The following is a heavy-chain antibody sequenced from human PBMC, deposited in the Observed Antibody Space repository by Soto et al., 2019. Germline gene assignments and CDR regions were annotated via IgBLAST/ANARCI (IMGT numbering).Heavy chain of an antibody. CDR3: ARAEGNCAGGNCYRYFDY. D-gene: IGHD2-15*01. V-gene: IGHV3-23*01. J-gene: IGHJ4*02. CDR2: ISSSKT. CDR1: GFTFSSYV. Sequence: EVQLLESGGGLVQPGGSLRLSCAASGFTFSSYVMRWVRQAPGKGLEWVSSISSSKTYYADSVKGRFTISRDNSKRTLYLQMNSLRAEDTAVYFCARAEGNCAGGNCYRYFDYWGQGTLVTVSS.